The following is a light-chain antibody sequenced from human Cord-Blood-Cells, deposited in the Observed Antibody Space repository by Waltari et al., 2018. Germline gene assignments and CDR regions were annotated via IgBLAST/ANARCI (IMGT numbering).Light chain of an antibody. CDR3: SSYAGRNNLV. CDR1: SSDVGGYNT. CDR2: EVS. Sequence: QSALTQPPSASGSPGQSVTISCTGTSSDVGGYNTVSWYQQHPGKAPNCMIYEVSERPAGVPDRFAVSKSGNTASLTVSGLQAEDEADYYCSSYAGRNNLVFGGGTKLTVL. V-gene: IGLV2-8*01. J-gene: IGLJ3*02.